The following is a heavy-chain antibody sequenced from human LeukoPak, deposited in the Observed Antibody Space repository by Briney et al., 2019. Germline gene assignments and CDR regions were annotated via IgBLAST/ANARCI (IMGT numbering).Heavy chain of an antibody. CDR2: IYHSGST. CDR1: GGSISSGGYS. J-gene: IGHJ4*02. Sequence: SQTLSLTCAVSGGSISSGGYSWSWIRQPPGKGLEWIGYIYHSGSTYYNPSLKSRVNISIDGSKNHFSLKLSSVTAADTAVYYCARAPITTTAFDYWGQGTLVTVSS. V-gene: IGHV4-30-2*01. D-gene: IGHD3-22*01. CDR3: ARAPITTTAFDY.